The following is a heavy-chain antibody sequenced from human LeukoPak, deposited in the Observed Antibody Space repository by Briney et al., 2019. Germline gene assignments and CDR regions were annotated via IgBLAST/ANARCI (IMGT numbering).Heavy chain of an antibody. J-gene: IGHJ5*02. V-gene: IGHV1-18*01. CDR2: ISAYNGKT. Sequence: ASVKVSCKASGCTFTNYAISWVRQAPRQGLEWMGWISAYNGKTNYAQKLQGRVTMTTDTSTSTAYMDLRSLRSEDTAVYYCARFSLGAAAGGFDPWGQGTLVSVSS. D-gene: IGHD6-13*01. CDR1: GCTFTNYA. CDR3: ARFSLGAAAGGFDP.